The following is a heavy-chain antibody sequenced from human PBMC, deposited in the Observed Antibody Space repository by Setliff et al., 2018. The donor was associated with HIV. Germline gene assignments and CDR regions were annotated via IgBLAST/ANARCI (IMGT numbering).Heavy chain of an antibody. CDR1: GGSFSGYY. Sequence: PSETLSLTCAVDGGSFSGYYWSWIRQPPGKGLEWIGEINHSGSTNYNPSLKSRVTISVDTSKNQFSLKLTSVTAADTAVYYCARGGLTAAGTLLLVGYFDYWGQGTLVTVSS. J-gene: IGHJ4*03. CDR3: ARGGLTAAGTLLLVGYFDY. D-gene: IGHD6-13*01. CDR2: INHSGST. V-gene: IGHV4-34*01.